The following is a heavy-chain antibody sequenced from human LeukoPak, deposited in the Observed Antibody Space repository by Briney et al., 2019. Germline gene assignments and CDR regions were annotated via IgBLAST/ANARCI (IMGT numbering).Heavy chain of an antibody. CDR3: ARVSARFLRPTYFDY. Sequence: SQTLSLTCTVSGGSISSGDYYWSWIRQPPGKGLEWIGYIYYSGSTYYNPSLKSRVTISVDTSKNQFSLKLSSVTAADTAVYYCARVSARFLRPTYFDYWGQGTLVTVSS. CDR2: IYYSGST. CDR1: GGSISSGDYY. D-gene: IGHD2/OR15-2a*01. V-gene: IGHV4-30-4*01. J-gene: IGHJ4*02.